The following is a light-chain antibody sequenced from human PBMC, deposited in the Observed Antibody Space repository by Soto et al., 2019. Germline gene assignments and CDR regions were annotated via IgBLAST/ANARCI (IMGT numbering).Light chain of an antibody. CDR2: NNN. CDR3: SSYAGSGYYV. J-gene: IGLJ1*01. Sequence: QSVLTQPPSASGTPGQRVTISCSGSSSNIGSNTVNWYQQLPGTAPKLLIYNNNQRPSGVPDRFSGSKSGTSASLTVSGLQAEDEADYYCSSYAGSGYYVFGTGTKLTVL. CDR1: SSNIGSNT. V-gene: IGLV1-44*01.